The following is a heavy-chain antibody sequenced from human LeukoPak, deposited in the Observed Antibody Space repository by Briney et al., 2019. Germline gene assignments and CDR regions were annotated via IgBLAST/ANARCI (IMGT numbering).Heavy chain of an antibody. Sequence: SVKVTCKASGGSFSSYAISWVRQAPGQGLEWMGGIIPIFGTANYAQKFQGRVTITADESTSTAYMELSSLRSEDTAVYYCARDMAAAGTGGFDPWGQGTLVTVSS. V-gene: IGHV1-69*13. CDR1: GGSFSSYA. CDR2: IIPIFGTA. CDR3: ARDMAAAGTGGFDP. J-gene: IGHJ5*02. D-gene: IGHD6-13*01.